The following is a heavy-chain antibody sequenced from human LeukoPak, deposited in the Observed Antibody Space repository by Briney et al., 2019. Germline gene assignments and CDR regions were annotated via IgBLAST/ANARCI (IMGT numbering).Heavy chain of an antibody. CDR3: ARGGVRVAAAGTDAFDI. V-gene: IGHV3-11*06. CDR2: ISSSSSYT. Sequence: GGSLRLSCAASGFTFSDYYMSWIRQAPGKGLEWVSYISSSSSYTNYADSVKGRFTISRDNAKNSLYLQMNSLRAEDTAVYYCARGGVRVAAAGTDAFDIWGQGTMVTVSS. J-gene: IGHJ3*02. CDR1: GFTFSDYY. D-gene: IGHD6-13*01.